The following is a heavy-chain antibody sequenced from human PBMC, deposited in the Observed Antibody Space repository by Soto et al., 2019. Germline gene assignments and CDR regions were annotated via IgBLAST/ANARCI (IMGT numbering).Heavy chain of an antibody. CDR1: GGSISSHY. CDR3: ARGTYSGYDVEVSYFDY. V-gene: IGHV4-59*11. J-gene: IGHJ4*02. D-gene: IGHD5-12*01. CDR2: IYYSGST. Sequence: SETLSLTCTVSGGSISSHYCSWIRQPPGKGLEWIGYIYYSGSTNYNPSLKSRVTISVDTSKNQFSLKLSSVTAADTAVYYCARGTYSGYDVEVSYFDYWGQGTLVTVSS.